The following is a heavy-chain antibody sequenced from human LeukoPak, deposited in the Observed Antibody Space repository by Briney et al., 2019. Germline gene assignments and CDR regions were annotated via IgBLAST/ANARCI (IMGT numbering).Heavy chain of an antibody. Sequence: SETLSLTCTVSGGSISSYYWGWIRQPPGKGLEWIGSIYYSGSTYYNPSLKSRVTISVDTSKNQFSLKLSSVTAADTAVYYCARLRSGSYAGNAFDIWGQGTMVTVSS. V-gene: IGHV4-39*07. CDR1: GGSISSYY. J-gene: IGHJ3*02. CDR3: ARLRSGSYAGNAFDI. CDR2: IYYSGST. D-gene: IGHD1-26*01.